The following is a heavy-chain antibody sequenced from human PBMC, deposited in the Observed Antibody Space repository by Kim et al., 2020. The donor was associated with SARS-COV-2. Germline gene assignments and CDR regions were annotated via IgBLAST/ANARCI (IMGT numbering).Heavy chain of an antibody. V-gene: IGHV4-59*13. CDR3: ARGADILTGYSKINNWFDP. D-gene: IGHD3-9*01. CDR2: IYYSGST. Sequence: SETLSLTCTVSGGSISSYYWSWIRQPPGKGLEWIGYIYYSGSTNYNPSLKSRVTISVDTSKNQFSLKLSSVTAADTAVYYCARGADILTGYSKINNWFDPWGQGTLVTVSS. J-gene: IGHJ5*02. CDR1: GGSISSYY.